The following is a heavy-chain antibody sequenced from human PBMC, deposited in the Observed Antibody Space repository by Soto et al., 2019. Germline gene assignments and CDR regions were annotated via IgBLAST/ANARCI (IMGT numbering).Heavy chain of an antibody. J-gene: IGHJ6*03. Sequence: VQLVQSGAEVKKPGSSVKVSCKASGGTFSSYTISWVRQAPGQGLEWMGRIIPILGIANYAQKFQGRVTITADKSTSTAYMELSSLRSEDTAVYYCARTAGDNYYYMDVWGKGTTVTVSS. D-gene: IGHD4-17*01. CDR3: ARTAGDNYYYMDV. CDR1: GGTFSSYT. V-gene: IGHV1-69*02. CDR2: IIPILGIA.